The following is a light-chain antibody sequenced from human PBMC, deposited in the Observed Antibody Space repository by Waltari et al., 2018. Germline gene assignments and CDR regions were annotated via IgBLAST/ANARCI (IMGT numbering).Light chain of an antibody. CDR2: RTD. CDR3: ASWDDSLNGHWV. J-gene: IGLJ3*02. CDR1: TSDVGSYDL. V-gene: IGLV2-14*02. Sequence: QSALTQPASVSGTPGQSLTLSCSGTTSDVGSYDLVSWYQQHQGEATKLLIYRTDLRPSGVPDRFSGSKSGTSASLAISGLQSEDEADYFCASWDDSLNGHWVFGGGTKVTVL.